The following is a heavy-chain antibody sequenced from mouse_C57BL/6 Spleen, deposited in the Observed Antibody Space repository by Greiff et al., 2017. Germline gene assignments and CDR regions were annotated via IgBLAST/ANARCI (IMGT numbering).Heavy chain of an antibody. CDR2: IDPSDSYT. V-gene: IGHV1-50*01. J-gene: IGHJ2*01. CDR1: GYTFTSYW. CDR3: ARGGGRDYFGY. Sequence: QVQLQQPGAELVKPGASVKLSCKASGYTFTSYWMQWVKQRPGQGLEWIGEIDPSDSYTNYNQTFKGKATLTVDTPSSTAYMQLSSLTSEDAAVYGGARGGGRDYFGYWGQGTTLTVSS.